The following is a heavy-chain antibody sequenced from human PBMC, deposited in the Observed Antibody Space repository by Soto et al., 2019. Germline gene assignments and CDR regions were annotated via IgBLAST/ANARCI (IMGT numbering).Heavy chain of an antibody. J-gene: IGHJ5*02. CDR2: ISAYNGNT. D-gene: IGHD1-26*01. CDR1: GYTFTSYG. CDR3: ARVVGALGHWFDP. Sequence: EASVKVSSKASGYTFTSYGISWVRQAPGQGLEWMGRISAYNGNTNYAQKLQGRVTMTTDTSTSTAYMELRSLRSDDTAVYYCARVVGALGHWFDPWGQGTLVTVSS. V-gene: IGHV1-18*01.